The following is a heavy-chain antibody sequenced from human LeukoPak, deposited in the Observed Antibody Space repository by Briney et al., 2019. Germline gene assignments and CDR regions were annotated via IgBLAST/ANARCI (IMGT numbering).Heavy chain of an antibody. V-gene: IGHV4-61*02. CDR1: GGSISSGSYY. CDR3: ASSHIPYYDYVWGSYRLDY. D-gene: IGHD3-16*02. J-gene: IGHJ4*02. CDR2: IYTIGST. Sequence: PSETLSLTCTVSGGSISSGSYYWSWIRQPAGKGLEWIGRIYTIGSTNYNPSLKSRVTMSVDTSKNQFSLKLSSVTAADTAVYYCASSHIPYYDYVWGSYRLDYWGQGTLVTVSS.